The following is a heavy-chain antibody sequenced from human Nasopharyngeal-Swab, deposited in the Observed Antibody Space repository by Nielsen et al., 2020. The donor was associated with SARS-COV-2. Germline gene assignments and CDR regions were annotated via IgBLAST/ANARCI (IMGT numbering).Heavy chain of an antibody. V-gene: IGHV3-23*01. CDR3: AKGSLWELLDY. CDR1: GFTFSSYA. D-gene: IGHD1-26*01. CDR2: ISGSGGST. J-gene: IGHJ4*02. Sequence: GESLKISCAASGFTFSSYAMSWVRQAPGKGLEWVPAISGSGGSTYYADSVKGRFTISRDNSKNTLYLQMNSLRAEDTAVYYCAKGSLWELLDYWGQGTLVTVSS.